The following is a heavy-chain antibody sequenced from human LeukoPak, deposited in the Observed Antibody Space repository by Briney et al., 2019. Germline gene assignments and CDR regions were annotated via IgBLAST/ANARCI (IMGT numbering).Heavy chain of an antibody. CDR3: ARGRSTMVRGVLFDY. CDR2: INHSGST. V-gene: IGHV4-34*01. CDR1: GGSFSGYY. Sequence: PSETLSLTCAVYGGSFSGYYWSWIRQPPGKGLEWLGEINHSGSTNYNPSLKSRVTISVDTSKNQFSLKLSSVTAADTAVYYCARGRSTMVRGVLFDYWGQGTLVTVSS. J-gene: IGHJ4*02. D-gene: IGHD3-10*01.